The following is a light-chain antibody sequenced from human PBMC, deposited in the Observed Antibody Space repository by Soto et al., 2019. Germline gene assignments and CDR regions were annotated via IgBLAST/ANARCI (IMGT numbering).Light chain of an antibody. CDR3: TSWTTSTTMI. V-gene: IGLV2-14*03. CDR1: SSDIGAYNF. Sequence: QSVLTPPASVSGSPGRSITISCTGTSSDIGAYNFVSWYQQHPGKAPKLMLYDVNIRPSGVSNRFSGSKSGNTASLTISGLQAEDEADYYCTSWTTSTTMIFGGGTKVTVL. J-gene: IGLJ2*01. CDR2: DVN.